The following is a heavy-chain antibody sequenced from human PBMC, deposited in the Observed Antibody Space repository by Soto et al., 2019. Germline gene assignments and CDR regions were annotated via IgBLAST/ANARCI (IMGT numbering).Heavy chain of an antibody. CDR2: ISYDGGNK. V-gene: IGHV3-30-3*01. CDR3: ARDPVVRGVIIPAYFDY. D-gene: IGHD3-10*01. CDR1: GFNFSSYA. Sequence: PGRSLRLSCAASGFNFSSYAMHWVRQDTGKGLEWVAVISYDGGNKYYADSVKGRFTISRDNSKNTLYLQMNSLRAEDTAVYYCARDPVVRGVIIPAYFDYWGQGTLVTVSS. J-gene: IGHJ4*02.